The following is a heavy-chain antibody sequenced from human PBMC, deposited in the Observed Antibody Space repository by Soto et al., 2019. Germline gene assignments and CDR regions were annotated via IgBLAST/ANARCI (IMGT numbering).Heavy chain of an antibody. D-gene: IGHD2-2*01. V-gene: IGHV3-11*06. CDR1: GFTFSDYF. CDR2: ISRNSRYT. Sequence: QVQLVESGGGLVKPGGSLRLSCAASGFTFSDYFMAWIRQAPVKGLEWIAYISRNSRYTNFADSVRGRFTISRDNAKNSLYLQMNDLSAEDTAVYYCATNYQEPSDDAFDVWGQGTMVTVSS. J-gene: IGHJ3*01. CDR3: ATNYQEPSDDAFDV.